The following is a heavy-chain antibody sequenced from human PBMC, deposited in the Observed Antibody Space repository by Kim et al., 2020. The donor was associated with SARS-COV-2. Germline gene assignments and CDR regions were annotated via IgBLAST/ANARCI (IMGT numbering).Heavy chain of an antibody. D-gene: IGHD3-10*01. Sequence: SETLSLTCTVSGGSISSSSYYWVWIRQPPGKGLEWIGSIYYSGSTYYNPSLKSRVTISVDTSKNQFSLKLSSVTAADTAVYYCARSFLWFGELLPPSWVSCFFGYWGRGTLVTFSS. CDR3: ARSFLWFGELLPPSWVSCFFGY. CDR2: IYYSGST. CDR1: GGSISSSSYY. V-gene: IGHV4-39*01. J-gene: IGHJ4*02.